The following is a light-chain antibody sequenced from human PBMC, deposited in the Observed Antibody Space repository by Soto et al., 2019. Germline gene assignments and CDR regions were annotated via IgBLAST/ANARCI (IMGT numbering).Light chain of an antibody. V-gene: IGKV1-5*01. CDR3: QQYNSYPWT. Sequence: DIPMTQSPSTLSASVGDRVIITCRASQRISSFLAWYQQRPGKAPKLLIYDASSLESGVPSRFSGSGSGTEFTLTISSLQPDDFATYYCQQYNSYPWTFGQGTKVEIK. CDR2: DAS. CDR1: QRISSF. J-gene: IGKJ1*01.